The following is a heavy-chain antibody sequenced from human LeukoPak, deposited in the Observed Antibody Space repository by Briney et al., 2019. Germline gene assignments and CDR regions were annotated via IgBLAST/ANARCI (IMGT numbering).Heavy chain of an antibody. CDR2: IYYSGST. J-gene: IGHJ5*02. CDR3: ARLGSSNWFDP. V-gene: IGHV4-39*01. Sequence: SETLSLTCTVSGGSISSSSYYWGWIRQPPGKGLEWIGSIYYSGSTYYNPSLKSRVTISVDTSKNQFSLKLSSVTAADTAVYYCARLGSSNWFDPWGQGTLVPVSS. CDR1: GGSISSSSYY.